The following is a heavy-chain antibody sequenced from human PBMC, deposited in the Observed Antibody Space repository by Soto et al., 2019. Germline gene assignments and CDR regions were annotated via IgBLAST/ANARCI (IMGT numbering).Heavy chain of an antibody. D-gene: IGHD6-13*01. CDR3: ARDRDSSNWYTPGDWFDP. V-gene: IGHV3-23*01. CDR2: ISGSGGST. J-gene: IGHJ5*02. CDR1: GFTFSSYA. Sequence: EVQLLESGGGLVQPGGSLRLSCAASGFTFSSYAMSWVRQAPGKGLVWVSGISGSGGSTYYADSVKGRFTISRDNSKNTLELQMNSLRAEDTAVYYCARDRDSSNWYTPGDWFDPWGQGTLVTVSS.